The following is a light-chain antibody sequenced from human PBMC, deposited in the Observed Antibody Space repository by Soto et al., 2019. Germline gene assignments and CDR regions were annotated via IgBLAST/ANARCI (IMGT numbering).Light chain of an antibody. CDR1: QSISSW. CDR3: QQYNAFWT. J-gene: IGKJ1*01. Sequence: DIQMTQSPSTLSASVGGRVTITCRASQSISSWLAWYQQKPGRAPKLLIYDVSNLESGVPSRFSGSGSGTEFTLTISSLQPDDVASYYCQQYNAFWTFGQGTKVDIK. V-gene: IGKV1-5*01. CDR2: DVS.